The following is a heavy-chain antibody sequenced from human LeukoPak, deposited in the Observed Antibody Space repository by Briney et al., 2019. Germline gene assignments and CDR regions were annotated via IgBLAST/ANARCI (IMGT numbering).Heavy chain of an antibody. CDR3: ARRDYSAWYFDL. D-gene: IGHD4/OR15-4a*01. J-gene: IGHJ2*01. CDR2: IYYSGST. CDR1: GGSISSYY. V-gene: IGHV4-59*12. Sequence: SETLSLTCTVSGGSISSYYWSWIRQPPGKGLEWIAYIYYSGSTNQNPSLKSRVTISVDTSKNQFSLRLSSVTAADTAVYYCARRDYSAWYFDLWGRGTLVTVSS.